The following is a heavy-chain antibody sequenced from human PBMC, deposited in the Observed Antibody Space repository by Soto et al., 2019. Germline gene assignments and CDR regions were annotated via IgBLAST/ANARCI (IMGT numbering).Heavy chain of an antibody. CDR3: ARGGVRTTFRH. D-gene: IGHD3-10*01. J-gene: IGHJ4*02. Sequence: QVQLQESGPGLVKPSQTLSLTCTVSGGSISSGGYYWSWIRQHPGKGLEWIGYIYDSGTTYYNPSLKSRVTISGDTSKNQLSPTLNSLTAADTAVYYCARGGVRTTFRHWGQGTLVTVSS. CDR2: IYDSGTT. CDR1: GGSISSGGYY. V-gene: IGHV4-31*03.